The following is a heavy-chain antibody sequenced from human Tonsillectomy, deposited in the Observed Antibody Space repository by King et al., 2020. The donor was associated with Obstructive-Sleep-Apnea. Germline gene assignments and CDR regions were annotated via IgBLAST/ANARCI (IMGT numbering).Heavy chain of an antibody. V-gene: IGHV4-39*07. CDR3: VRDSSVVSYYYYGMDV. CDR2: IFYTGNT. J-gene: IGHJ6*02. D-gene: IGHD2-21*01. Sequence: QLQLQESGPGLVKPSETLSLTCTVSGGSISTSSYYWGWIRQPPGKGLEWIGSIFYTGNTYYNPSLKSRVTISLATSKDQFSLRLSSVTAADTAVFYCVRDSSVVSYYYYGMDVWGQGTTVTVSS. CDR1: GGSISTSSYY.